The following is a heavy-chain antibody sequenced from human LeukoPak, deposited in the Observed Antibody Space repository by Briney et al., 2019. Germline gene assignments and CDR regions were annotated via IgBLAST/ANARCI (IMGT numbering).Heavy chain of an antibody. CDR2: ISYDGSNK. V-gene: IGHV3-30*18. CDR1: GFTFSSYG. Sequence: QPGRSLRLSCAASGFTFSSYGMHWVRQAPGKGLEWVAVISYDGSNKYYADSVKGRFTISRDNSKNTLYLQMNSLRAGDTAVYYCAKDALTTVTTGVAFDIWGQGTMVTVSS. CDR3: AKDALTTVTTGVAFDI. D-gene: IGHD4-17*01. J-gene: IGHJ3*02.